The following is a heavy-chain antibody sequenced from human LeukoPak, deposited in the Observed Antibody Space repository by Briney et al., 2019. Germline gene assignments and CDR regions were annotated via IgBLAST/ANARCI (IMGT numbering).Heavy chain of an antibody. Sequence: GGSLRLSCAASGFTFSSSWMSWVPQAPGKGLEWVANIKQDGSEKYYVDSVKGRFTISRDNAKNSLYLQMNSLRAEDTAVYYCVRDKVIEYSSGLDYWGQGTLVTVCS. V-gene: IGHV3-7*01. CDR1: GFTFSSSW. CDR2: IKQDGSEK. CDR3: VRDKVIEYSSGLDY. D-gene: IGHD6-19*01. J-gene: IGHJ4*02.